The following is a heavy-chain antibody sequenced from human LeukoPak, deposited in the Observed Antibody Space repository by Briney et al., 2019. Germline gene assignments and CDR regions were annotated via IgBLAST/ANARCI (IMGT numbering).Heavy chain of an antibody. V-gene: IGHV3-23*01. CDR2: ISGSGGST. CDR3: AKDQYGSGSYQYYYYGMDV. D-gene: IGHD3-10*01. CDR1: GFTFSSYA. J-gene: IGHJ6*02. Sequence: GGSLRLSCAASGFTFSSYAMSWVRQAPGKGLEWVSAISGSGGSTYYADSVKGRFTISRDNSKNTLYLQMNSLRAEDTAVYYCAKDQYGSGSYQYYYYGMDVWGQGTTVTVSS.